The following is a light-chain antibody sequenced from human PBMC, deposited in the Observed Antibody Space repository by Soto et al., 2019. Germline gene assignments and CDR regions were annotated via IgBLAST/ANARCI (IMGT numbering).Light chain of an antibody. J-gene: IGLJ1*01. CDR1: SSEVGSYNL. CDR2: GVS. CDR3: CSYAGVNTFYV. V-gene: IGLV2-23*02. Sequence: QSALTQPASVSGSPGQSITISCTGTSSEVGSYNLVSWYQQHPGKAPKLMIYGVSKRPSGVSDRFSGSKSGDTASLTISGLQAEDEADYYCCSYAGVNTFYVFGTGTKVTVL.